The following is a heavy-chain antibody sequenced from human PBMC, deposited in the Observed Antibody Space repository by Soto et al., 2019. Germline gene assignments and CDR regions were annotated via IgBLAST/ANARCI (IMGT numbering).Heavy chain of an antibody. CDR2: IYPGDSDT. J-gene: IGHJ6*02. Sequence: GESLKISCKGSGYSFTSYWIGWVRQMPGKGLEWMGIIYPGDSDTRCSPSFQGQVTISADKSISTAYLQWSSLKASDTAMYYCASSHTAIFEVVTGMDVWDQGTTVAVSS. V-gene: IGHV5-51*01. CDR3: ASSHTAIFEVVTGMDV. D-gene: IGHD3-3*01. CDR1: GYSFTSYW.